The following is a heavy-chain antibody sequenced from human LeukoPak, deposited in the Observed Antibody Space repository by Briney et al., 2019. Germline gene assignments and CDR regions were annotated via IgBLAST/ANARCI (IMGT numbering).Heavy chain of an antibody. CDR2: IKQGGSET. CDR3: ARRAPGYCITTSCPDTYYYYYYMDV. CDR1: GFAFSSSW. D-gene: IGHD2-2*01. V-gene: IGHV3-7*01. J-gene: IGHJ6*03. Sequence: GGSLRLSCAASGFAFSSSWMSWVRQAPGKGLEWVASIKQGGSETYYVDSLKGRFTVSRDNAKNSVYLQMNNLRAEDTAVYYCARRAPGYCITTSCPDTYYYYYYMDVWGKGTTVTVSS.